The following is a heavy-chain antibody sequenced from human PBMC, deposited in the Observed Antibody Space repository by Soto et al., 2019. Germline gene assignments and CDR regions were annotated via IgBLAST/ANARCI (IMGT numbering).Heavy chain of an antibody. CDR2: ISYDGSNK. CDR1: GFTFSSYG. CDR3: AKGSSSGRYFDY. V-gene: IGHV3-30*18. D-gene: IGHD3-22*01. J-gene: IGHJ4*02. Sequence: QVQLVESGGGVVQPGRSLRLSCAASGFTFSSYGMHWVRQAPGKGLEWVAVISYDGSNKYYADSVKGRFTISRDNSKNTLYLQMNSLRAEDTAVYYCAKGSSSGRYFDYWGQGTQVTVSS.